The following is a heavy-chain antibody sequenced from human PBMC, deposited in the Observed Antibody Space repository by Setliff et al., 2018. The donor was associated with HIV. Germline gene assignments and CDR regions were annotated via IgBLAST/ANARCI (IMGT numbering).Heavy chain of an antibody. V-gene: IGHV4-31*03. CDR1: GDSISSGGYY. Sequence: PSETLSLTCTVSGDSISSGGYYWSWIRQLPGKGLEWIGYIYYSGATYYNPSLESRLDISVDTSKNQFSLRLNSVTAADSAVYYCARGSGDVFLIAASSGDVWGQGTTVTVSS. D-gene: IGHD2-15*01. CDR2: IYYSGAT. CDR3: ARGSGDVFLIAASSGDV. J-gene: IGHJ6*02.